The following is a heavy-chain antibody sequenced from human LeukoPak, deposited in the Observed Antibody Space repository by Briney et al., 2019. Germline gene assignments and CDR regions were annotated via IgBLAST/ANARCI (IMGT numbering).Heavy chain of an antibody. CDR1: GFTFSSYS. V-gene: IGHV3-21*01. J-gene: IGHJ4*02. CDR3: ASQRWGSVSYFDY. Sequence: GGSLRLSCAASGFTFSSYSMDWVRQAPGKGLEWVSSISSSSSYIYYADSVKGRFTISRDNAKNSLYLQMNSLRAEDTAVYYCASQRWGSVSYFDYWGQGTLVTVSS. D-gene: IGHD3-10*01. CDR2: ISSSSSYI.